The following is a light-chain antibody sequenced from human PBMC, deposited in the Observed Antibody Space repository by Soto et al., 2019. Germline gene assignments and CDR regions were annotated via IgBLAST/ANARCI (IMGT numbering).Light chain of an antibody. V-gene: IGLV2-14*01. J-gene: IGLJ2*01. CDR3: SSYTSSSPVV. CDR1: SSDVGGYNY. CDR2: EVS. Sequence: QSAPTQPASVSGSPGQSITISCTGTSSDVGGYNYVSWYQQHPGKAPKLMIYEVSNRPSGVSNRFSGSKSGNTASLTISGLQAEDEADYYCSSYTSSSPVVFGGGTKVTVL.